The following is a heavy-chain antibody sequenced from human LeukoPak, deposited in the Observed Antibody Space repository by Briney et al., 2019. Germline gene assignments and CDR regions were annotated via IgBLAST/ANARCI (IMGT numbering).Heavy chain of an antibody. Sequence: SETLSLTCAVYGGSFSGYYWSWIRQPPGKGLEWIGEINHSGSTNYNPSLKSRVTISVDTSKNQRSLKLSSVTAADTAVYYCARDGIVLDYWGQGTLVTVSS. D-gene: IGHD2-8*01. J-gene: IGHJ4*02. CDR2: INHSGST. CDR3: ARDGIVLDY. CDR1: GGSFSGYY. V-gene: IGHV4-34*01.